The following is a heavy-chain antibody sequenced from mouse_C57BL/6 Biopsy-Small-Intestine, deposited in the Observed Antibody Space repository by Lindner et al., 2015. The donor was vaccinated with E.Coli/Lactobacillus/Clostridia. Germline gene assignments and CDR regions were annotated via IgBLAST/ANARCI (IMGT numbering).Heavy chain of an antibody. CDR2: IYLGDGDT. CDR3: ARGRWLPSYWYFDV. Sequence: VQLQESGPELVKPGASVKISCKASGYAFSSSWMNWVKQRPGKGLEWIGRIYLGDGDTNYNGKFKGKATLTADKSSSTAYMQLSSLTSEDSAVYFCARGRWLPSYWYFDVWGAGTTVTVSS. CDR1: GYAFSSSW. V-gene: IGHV1-82*01. J-gene: IGHJ1*01. D-gene: IGHD2-3*01.